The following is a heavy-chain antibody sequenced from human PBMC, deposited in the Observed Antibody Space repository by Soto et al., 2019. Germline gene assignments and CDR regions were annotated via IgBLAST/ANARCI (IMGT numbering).Heavy chain of an antibody. CDR2: MNPNSGNT. J-gene: IGHJ6*02. Sequence: RASVKVSCKASGYTFTSYDINCVRQATGQGLEWMGWMNPNSGNTGYAQKFQGRVTMTRNTSISTAYMELSSLRSEDTAVYYCARDSRVYSSSGGDYYYYGMDVWGQGTTVTVSS. CDR3: ARDSRVYSSSGGDYYYYGMDV. CDR1: GYTFTSYD. V-gene: IGHV1-8*01. D-gene: IGHD6-6*01.